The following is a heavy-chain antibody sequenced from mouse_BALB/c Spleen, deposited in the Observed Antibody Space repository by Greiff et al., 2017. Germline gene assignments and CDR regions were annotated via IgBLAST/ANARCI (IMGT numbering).Heavy chain of an antibody. V-gene: IGHV2-9*02. CDR2: IWTGGTT. J-gene: IGHJ3*01. CDR3: VREEGPAY. Sequence: VQLVESGPGLVAPSQNLSITCTVSGFSLTSYGVHWVRQPPGKGLEWLGVIWTGGTTNYNSALMSRLNITKDNSKSQVFLKMNSLQTDDTAIYYCVREEGPAYWGQGTLVTVS. CDR1: GFSLTSYG.